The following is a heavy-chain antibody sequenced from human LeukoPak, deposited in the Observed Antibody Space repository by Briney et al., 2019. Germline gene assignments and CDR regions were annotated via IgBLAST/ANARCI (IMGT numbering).Heavy chain of an antibody. CDR2: INAGNGNT. V-gene: IGHV1-3*01. Sequence: ASVKVSCKASGYTFTSYAMHWVRQAPGQRLEWMGWINAGNGNTKYSQKFQGRVTITRDTSASTAYMELSSLRSEDTAVYYCARGVVHYSSSWYSHFDYWGQGTLVTVSS. CDR1: GYTFTSYA. CDR3: ARGVVHYSSSWYSHFDY. D-gene: IGHD6-13*01. J-gene: IGHJ4*02.